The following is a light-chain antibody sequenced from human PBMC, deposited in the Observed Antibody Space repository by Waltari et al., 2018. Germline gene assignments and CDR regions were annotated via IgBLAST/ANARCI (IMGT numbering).Light chain of an antibody. CDR1: KLGDKY. V-gene: IGLV3-1*01. CDR2: QDN. J-gene: IGLJ2*01. Sequence: SYELTQPPSVSVSPGQTATITCSGDKLGDKYACWYQQKPGQSPVLVIYQDNKRHSGIPKRFSGSNSGNTATLTISGTQAMDEADYYCQAWDGSTVIFGGGTKLTVL. CDR3: QAWDGSTVI.